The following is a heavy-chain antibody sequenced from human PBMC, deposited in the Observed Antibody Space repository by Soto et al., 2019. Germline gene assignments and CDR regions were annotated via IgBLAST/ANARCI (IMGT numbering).Heavy chain of an antibody. Sequence: QVQLVQSGAEVKKPGSSVRVSCKASGDTFTLYSINWVRQAPGLGLEWMGRINPILSMSNYAQRFQGRVTMTADKSTSTAYMELSSLRSEDTAMYYCASSYGSGYWAFDYWGQGALVTVSS. CDR2: INPILSMS. CDR3: ASSYGSGYWAFDY. J-gene: IGHJ4*02. D-gene: IGHD3-10*01. V-gene: IGHV1-69*02. CDR1: GDTFTLYS.